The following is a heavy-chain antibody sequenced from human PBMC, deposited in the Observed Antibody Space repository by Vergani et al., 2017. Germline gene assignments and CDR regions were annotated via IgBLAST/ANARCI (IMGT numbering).Heavy chain of an antibody. Sequence: QVQLVQSGAEVKKPGSSVKVSCKASGGTFSSYAISWVRQAPGQGLEWMGGIIPIFGTANYAQKFQGRVTITADESTSTAYMELSSLRSEDTAVYYCARFGYCSSTSCYLGAFDIGGQGTMVTVSS. CDR2: IIPIFGTA. J-gene: IGHJ3*02. D-gene: IGHD2-2*03. V-gene: IGHV1-69*01. CDR3: ARFGYCSSTSCYLGAFDI. CDR1: GGTFSSYA.